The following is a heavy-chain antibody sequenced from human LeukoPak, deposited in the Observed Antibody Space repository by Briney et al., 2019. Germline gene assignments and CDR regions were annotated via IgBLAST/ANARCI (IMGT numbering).Heavy chain of an antibody. CDR1: GYTFTSYA. CDR3: ARDLAGIVGVTAWFDP. V-gene: IGHV1-18*01. CDR2: ISVSNGNT. J-gene: IGHJ5*02. Sequence: ASVKVSCKASGYTFTSYAMHWVRQAPGQRLEWMGWISVSNGNTNYAQKLQGRVTMTTDTSTNTAYMELRSLRFDDTAVYYCARDLAGIVGVTAWFDPWGQGTLVTVSS. D-gene: IGHD1-26*01.